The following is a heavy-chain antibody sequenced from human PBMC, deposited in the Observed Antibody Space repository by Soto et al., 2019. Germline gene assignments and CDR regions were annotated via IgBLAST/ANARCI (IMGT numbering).Heavy chain of an antibody. CDR2: ISVIGVIT. J-gene: IGHJ4*02. Sequence: PGGSLRLSCAASGFTFSSYAMSWVPQAPGKGREWVAAISVIGVITYYADSVKGGFTISRDNTKNTLDLQMNSLRAEDTAVYYCAKWPVYAAFDCSGHSDYWGQGTLVTVSS. V-gene: IGHV3-23*01. CDR1: GFTFSSYA. CDR3: AKWPVYAAFDCSGHSDY. D-gene: IGHD2-15*01.